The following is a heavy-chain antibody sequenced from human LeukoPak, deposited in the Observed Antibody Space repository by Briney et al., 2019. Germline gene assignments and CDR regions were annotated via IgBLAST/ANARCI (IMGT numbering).Heavy chain of an antibody. CDR3: ARDQFLAYYDSSGYYPGGDY. J-gene: IGHJ4*02. CDR1: GGSFSGYY. V-gene: IGHV4-34*01. D-gene: IGHD3-22*01. CDR2: INHSGST. Sequence: SETLSLTCAVYGGSFSGYYWSWIRQPPGKGLEWIGEINHSGSTNYNPSLKSRVTISVDTSKNQFSLKLSSVTAADTAVYYCARDQFLAYYDSSGYYPGGDYWGQGTLVTVSS.